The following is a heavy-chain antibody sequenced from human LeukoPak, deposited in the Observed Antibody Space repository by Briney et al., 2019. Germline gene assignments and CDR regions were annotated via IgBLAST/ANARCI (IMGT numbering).Heavy chain of an antibody. CDR1: GGSFSSSSSY. J-gene: IGHJ4*02. Sequence: SDTLSLTCTVSGGSFSSSSSYWGWIRQPPGKGLEWIGSIYYSGSTHYNPSLTSRVTISVDTSKNQFSLKLSSVAAADTAVYYCARQRYALFDYWGQGTLVTVSS. CDR3: ARQRYALFDY. V-gene: IGHV4-39*01. D-gene: IGHD3-16*02. CDR2: IYYSGST.